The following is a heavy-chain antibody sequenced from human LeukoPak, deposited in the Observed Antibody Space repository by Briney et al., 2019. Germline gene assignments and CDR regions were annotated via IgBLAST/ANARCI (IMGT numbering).Heavy chain of an antibody. CDR1: GFTFSSYT. J-gene: IGHJ6*02. CDR3: ATTQMDPWLVQPPYYYYGMDV. CDR2: ITTSDGNT. D-gene: IGHD6-19*01. V-gene: IGHV3-23*01. Sequence: GGSLRLSCAASGFTFSSYTMSWVRQAPGKGLEWVSTITTSDGNTYYADSVKGRFTVSRDNSKNTLYLQMNSLRAEDTAVYYCATTQMDPWLVQPPYYYYGMDVWGQGTTVTVSS.